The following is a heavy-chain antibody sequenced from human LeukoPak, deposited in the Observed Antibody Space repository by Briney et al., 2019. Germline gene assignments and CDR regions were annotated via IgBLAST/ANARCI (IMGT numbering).Heavy chain of an antibody. V-gene: IGHV4-4*02. CDR3: ARDGAATVAGYAFDI. CDR1: GGPISTTDW. D-gene: IGHD6-19*01. J-gene: IGHJ3*02. CDR2: IYHGGST. Sequence: PSGTLSLTCAVSGGPISTTDWWSWVRQPPGKGLEWIGQIYHGGSTNYNPSLKSRVTISVDKSKNQFSLKLISLTAADTAVYYCARDGAATVAGYAFDIWGQGTMVTVSS.